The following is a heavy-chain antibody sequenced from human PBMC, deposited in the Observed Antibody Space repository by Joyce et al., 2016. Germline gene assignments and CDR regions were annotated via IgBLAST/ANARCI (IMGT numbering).Heavy chain of an antibody. CDR1: GFSLRTTGVG. CDR3: VHGTWSWRDGFNY. J-gene: IGHJ4*02. Sequence: QITLRESGRKVVKPSQTLTVTCTFPGFSLRTTGVGVGWVRQSPGKAPEWLALVYWDDDKRYNPSLKSNITIIRDTFKNEVVFKMADLEPVDTATYYCVHGTWSWRDGFNYWDQGIQVVVSS. V-gene: IGHV2-5*02. D-gene: IGHD2-15*01. CDR2: VYWDDDK.